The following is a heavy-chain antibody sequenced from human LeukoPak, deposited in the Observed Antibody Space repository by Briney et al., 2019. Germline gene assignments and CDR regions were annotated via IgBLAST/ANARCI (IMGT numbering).Heavy chain of an antibody. V-gene: IGHV4-4*02. CDR3: ARDKGLTGYYPRAFDI. J-gene: IGHJ3*02. CDR2: IYHSGST. CDR1: GGSISSSNW. D-gene: IGHD3-9*01. Sequence: PSETVTLTCAVSGGSISSSNWWSWVRQPPGNGLEWIGEIYHSGSTNYNPSLKSRVTISLDKSKNQFSLKLSSVTAADTAVYYCARDKGLTGYYPRAFDIWGQVTMVTVSS.